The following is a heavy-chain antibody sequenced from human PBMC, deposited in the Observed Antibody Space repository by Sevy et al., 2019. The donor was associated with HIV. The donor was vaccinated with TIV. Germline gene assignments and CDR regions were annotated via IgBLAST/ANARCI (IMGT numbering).Heavy chain of an antibody. J-gene: IGHJ6*03. CDR2: IKQDGSEK. Sequence: GGSLRLSCAASGFTFSSYWMSWVRQAPGKGLEWVANIKQDGSEKYYVDSVKGRFTISRDNAKNSLYLQMNSLRAEDTAVYYSAREGYYGNYYYYMDVWGKGTTVTVSS. V-gene: IGHV3-7*03. CDR3: AREGYYGNYYYYMDV. D-gene: IGHD3-3*01. CDR1: GFTFSSYW.